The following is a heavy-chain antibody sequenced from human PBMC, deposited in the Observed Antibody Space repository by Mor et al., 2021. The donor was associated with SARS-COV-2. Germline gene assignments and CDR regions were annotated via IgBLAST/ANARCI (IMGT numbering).Heavy chain of an antibody. J-gene: IGHJ4*02. D-gene: IGHD1-26*01. V-gene: IGHV6-1*01. CDR3: ARASGSFPFDY. Sequence: KWYSDYAVSVKSRITINPDTSKNQFSLQLKSVTPEDTAIYYCARASGSFPFDYWGQGTLVTVSS. CDR2: KWYS.